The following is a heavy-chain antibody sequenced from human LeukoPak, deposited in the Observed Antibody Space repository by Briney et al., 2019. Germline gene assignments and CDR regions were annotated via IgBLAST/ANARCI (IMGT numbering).Heavy chain of an antibody. Sequence: PSETLSLTCTVSGGSISSAGYYWSWIRQPPGKGLEWIGYIHHSGSTYYNPSLKSRVTISVDRSQNQFSLNLTSVTAADTAMYYCARMQGSSPYYYYYYMDVWGKGTTVTVSS. CDR3: ARMQGSSPYYYYYYMDV. V-gene: IGHV4-30-2*01. D-gene: IGHD6-6*01. CDR1: GGSISSAGYY. CDR2: IHHSGST. J-gene: IGHJ6*03.